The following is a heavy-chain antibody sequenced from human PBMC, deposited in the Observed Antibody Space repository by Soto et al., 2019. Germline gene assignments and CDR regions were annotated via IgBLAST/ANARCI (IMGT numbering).Heavy chain of an antibody. CDR3: ASKIDTPGYHGYGY. D-gene: IGHD3-9*01. CDR1: GFSFSSCE. CDR2: ISGSGTST. V-gene: IGHV3-48*03. Sequence: GGSLRLSCAASGFSFSSCEMSWVRQAPGKGLEWVSYISGSGTSTQYSDSVKGRFTISRDNAKNSLHLQMNSLGAEDTAVYYCASKIDTPGYHGYGYWGQGTMVTVSS. J-gene: IGHJ4*01.